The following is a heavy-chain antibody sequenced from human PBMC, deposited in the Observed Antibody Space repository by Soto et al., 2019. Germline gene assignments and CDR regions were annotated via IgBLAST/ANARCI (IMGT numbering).Heavy chain of an antibody. J-gene: IGHJ4*02. D-gene: IGHD6-19*01. V-gene: IGHV6-1*01. CDR2: TYYRSNWYS. Sequence: SQTLSLTCAISGDSVSSTSTAWSWIRQSPSRGLEWLGRTYYRSNWYSDYAVSVKSRITINPDTSKNQFSLQLKSVTPEDTAVYYCARGSYYSGWVWGQGTPVTVSS. CDR3: ARGSYYSGWV. CDR1: GDSVSSTSTA.